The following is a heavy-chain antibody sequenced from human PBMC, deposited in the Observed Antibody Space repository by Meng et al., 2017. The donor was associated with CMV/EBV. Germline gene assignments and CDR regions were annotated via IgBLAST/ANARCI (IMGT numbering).Heavy chain of an antibody. CDR3: AKGGLTGAKNWFDP. J-gene: IGHJ5*02. CDR1: GFTFSSYG. Sequence: QVQLVESGGGVVQPGGSGRLSRSASGFTFSSYGMHWVRQAPGKGLEWVAFLRYDGSNKYYADSVKGRFTISRDNSKNTLYLQMNSLRAEDTAVYYCAKGGLTGAKNWFDPWGQGTLRIVSS. D-gene: IGHD7-27*01. V-gene: IGHV3-30*02. CDR2: LRYDGSNK.